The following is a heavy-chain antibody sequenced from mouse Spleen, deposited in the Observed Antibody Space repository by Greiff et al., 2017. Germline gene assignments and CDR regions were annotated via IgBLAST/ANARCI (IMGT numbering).Heavy chain of an antibody. V-gene: IGHV5-12-2*01. CDR2: ISNGGGST. Sequence: EVQLVESGGGLVQPGGSLKLSCAASGFTFSSYTMSWVRQTPEKRLEWVAYISNGGGSTYYPDTVKGRFTISRDNAKNTLYLQMSSLKSEDTAMYYCARHKDYYGSTHYAMDYWGQGTSVTVSS. J-gene: IGHJ4*01. CDR3: ARHKDYYGSTHYAMDY. CDR1: GFTFSSYT. D-gene: IGHD1-1*01.